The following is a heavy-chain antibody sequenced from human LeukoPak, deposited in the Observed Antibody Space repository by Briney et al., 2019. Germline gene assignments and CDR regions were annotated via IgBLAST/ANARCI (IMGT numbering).Heavy chain of an antibody. J-gene: IGHJ4*02. V-gene: IGHV3-9*01. CDR2: ISWKSGSI. Sequence: PGGSLRLSCAASGFTFDDYAMHWVRHAPGKGLEWVSGISWKSGSIGYVDSVKGRFTISRDNAKNSLYLQMNSLRAEDTAVYYCARDKYYDFWSGSTRYYFDYWGQGTLVTVSS. D-gene: IGHD3-3*01. CDR1: GFTFDDYA. CDR3: ARDKYYDFWSGSTRYYFDY.